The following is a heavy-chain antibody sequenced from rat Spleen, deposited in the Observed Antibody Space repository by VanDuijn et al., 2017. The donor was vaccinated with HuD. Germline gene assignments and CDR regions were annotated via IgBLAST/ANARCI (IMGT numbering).Heavy chain of an antibody. CDR1: GFTFSDYY. Sequence: EVQLVESGGVLVQPGRSMKLSCAASGFTFSDYYMAWVRQAPKKGLEWVASISTSGGSTYYRDSVKGRFTISRDNAKSTLYLQMNSLRSEDTATYYCTRRVLYYFDYWGQGVMVTVSS. V-gene: IGHV5-25*01. J-gene: IGHJ2*01. CDR2: ISTSGGST. D-gene: IGHD3-1*01. CDR3: TRRVLYYFDY.